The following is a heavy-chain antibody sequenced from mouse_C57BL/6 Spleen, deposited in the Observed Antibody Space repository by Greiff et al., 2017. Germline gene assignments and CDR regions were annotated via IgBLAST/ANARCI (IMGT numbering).Heavy chain of an antibody. CDR2: INPSSGYT. CDR1: GYTFTSYT. J-gene: IGHJ4*01. CDR3: ARDGYAYAMDY. V-gene: IGHV1-4*01. D-gene: IGHD2-2*01. Sequence: QVQLKQSGAELARPGASVKMSCKASGYTFTSYTMHWVKQRPGQGLEWIGYINPSSGYTKYNQKFKDKATLTADKSSSTAYMQLSSLTSEDSAVYYCARDGYAYAMDYWGQGTSVTVSS.